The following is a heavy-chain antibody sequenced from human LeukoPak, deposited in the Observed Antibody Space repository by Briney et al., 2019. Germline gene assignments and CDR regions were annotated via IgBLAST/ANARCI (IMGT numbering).Heavy chain of an antibody. CDR1: GFTFSSYG. CDR3: ARLAMVFDAFDI. D-gene: IGHD5-18*01. J-gene: IGHJ3*02. V-gene: IGHV3-30*03. Sequence: GGSLRLSCAASGFTFSSYGMHWVRQAPGKGLEWVAVISYDGSNKYYADSVKGRFTISRDKSKNTLYLQMNSLRVEDTAVYYCARLAMVFDAFDIWGQGTMVTVSS. CDR2: ISYDGSNK.